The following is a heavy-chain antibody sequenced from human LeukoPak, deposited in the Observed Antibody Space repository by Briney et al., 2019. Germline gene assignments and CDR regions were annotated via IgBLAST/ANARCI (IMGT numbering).Heavy chain of an antibody. J-gene: IGHJ4*02. D-gene: IGHD3-10*01. CDR2: ISAYNGNT. CDR1: GHTFTSYG. V-gene: IGHV1-18*01. CDR3: ARIWFGAGRTDY. Sequence: ASVKVSCKASGHTFTSYGMSWVRQAPGQGLEWMGWISAYNGNTNYAQKLQGRVTMTTDTSTSTAYMELRSLRSDDTAVYYCARIWFGAGRTDYWGQGTLVTVSS.